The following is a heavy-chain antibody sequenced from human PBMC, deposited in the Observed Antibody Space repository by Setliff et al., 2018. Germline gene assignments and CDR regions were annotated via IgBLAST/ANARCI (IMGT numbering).Heavy chain of an antibody. CDR1: GYTFTNYG. J-gene: IGHJ4*02. Sequence: GASVKVSCKASGYTFTNYGVTWVRQAPGQGLEWMGWISAYNGNTNYAQKLQGRVTLTTDTPTNTAYMEMGGLRSDDTAVYYCARAGESSSFDYWGQGTLVTVSS. V-gene: IGHV1-18*01. CDR3: ARAGESSSFDY. D-gene: IGHD3-16*02. CDR2: ISAYNGNT.